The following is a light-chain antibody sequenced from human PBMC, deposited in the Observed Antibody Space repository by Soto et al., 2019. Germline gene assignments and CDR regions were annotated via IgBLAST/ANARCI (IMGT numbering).Light chain of an antibody. V-gene: IGKV1-39*01. CDR3: QQSYSTPIA. Sequence: IPMTQSPSSLSASVGDRVTITCRASQSISSYLNWYQQKPGKAPKLLIYAASSLQRGVPSRFCGSRSAKEFALTMSSLQPGGFATYYCQQSYSTPIAFGQGTRLEI. CDR2: AAS. J-gene: IGKJ5*01. CDR1: QSISSY.